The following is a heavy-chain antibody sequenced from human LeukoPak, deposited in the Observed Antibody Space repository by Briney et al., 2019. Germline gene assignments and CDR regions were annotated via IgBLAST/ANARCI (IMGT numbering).Heavy chain of an antibody. Sequence: AASVKVSCKASGYTFTSYDINWVRQAPGQGLEWMGWMNSNSGNTDYAQKFQGRVTITRNTSISTAYMELSSLRSEDTAVYYCARGSVRDGYNYWFDGWGQGSLVTVS. D-gene: IGHD5-24*01. CDR1: GYTFTSYD. CDR3: ARGSVRDGYNYWFDG. CDR2: MNSNSGNT. J-gene: IGHJ5*02. V-gene: IGHV1-8*01.